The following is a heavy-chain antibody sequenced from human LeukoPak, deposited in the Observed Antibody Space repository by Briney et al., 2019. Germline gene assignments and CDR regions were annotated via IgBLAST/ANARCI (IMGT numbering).Heavy chain of an antibody. CDR3: ARGGWYFDY. Sequence: GGSRRLSCAASGFTFSDYTMNWVRQAPGKGLEWVAYIKQDGSEKYYVDSVKGRFTISRDNSKNSLYLQMNSLRAEDTAVYYCARGGWYFDYWGQGTVVTVSS. D-gene: IGHD6-19*01. V-gene: IGHV3-7*04. CDR2: IKQDGSEK. J-gene: IGHJ4*02. CDR1: GFTFSDYT.